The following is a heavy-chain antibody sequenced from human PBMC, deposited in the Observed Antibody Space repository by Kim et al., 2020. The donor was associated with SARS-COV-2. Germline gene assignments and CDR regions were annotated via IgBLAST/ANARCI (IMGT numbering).Heavy chain of an antibody. J-gene: IGHJ4*02. Sequence: GESLKISCKGFGYRFTNYWIGWVRQMPGKGLEWMGIIFPGDSDIKYNPSFQGQVTISADNSISTAYLQWNSLKASDTAMYFCARSRGVIHYYFDYWGQGTLVGVSS. V-gene: IGHV5-51*01. CDR1: GYRFTNYW. CDR3: ARSRGVIHYYFDY. CDR2: IFPGDSDI. D-gene: IGHD3-10*01.